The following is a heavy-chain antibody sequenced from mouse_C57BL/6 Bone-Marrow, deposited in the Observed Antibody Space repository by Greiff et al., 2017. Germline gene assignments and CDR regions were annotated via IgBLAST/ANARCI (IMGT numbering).Heavy chain of an antibody. J-gene: IGHJ1*03. CDR1: GYTFTNYW. V-gene: IGHV1-63*01. D-gene: IGHD6-1*01. CDR2: IYPGGGYT. Sequence: VQLQQSGAELVRPGTSVKMSCKASGYTFTNYWIGWAKQRPGHGLEWIGDIYPGGGYTNYNEKFKGKATLSADKSSSTAYMQFSSLTSEDSAIYYCARSRLWDWYFDVWGTGTTVTVSS. CDR3: ARSRLWDWYFDV.